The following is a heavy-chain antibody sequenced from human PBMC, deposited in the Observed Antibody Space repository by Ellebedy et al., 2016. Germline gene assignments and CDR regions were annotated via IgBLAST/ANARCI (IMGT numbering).Heavy chain of an antibody. D-gene: IGHD2-2*01. V-gene: IGHV3-7*03. Sequence: GESLKISRAASGFTFSSYWMSWVRQAPGKGLEWVANIKQDGSEKYYVDSVKGRFTISRDNAKNSLYLQMNSLRAEDTAVYYCAGASQDIVVVPAAPSMDVWGQGTTVTVSS. CDR3: AGASQDIVVVPAAPSMDV. J-gene: IGHJ6*02. CDR2: IKQDGSEK. CDR1: GFTFSSYW.